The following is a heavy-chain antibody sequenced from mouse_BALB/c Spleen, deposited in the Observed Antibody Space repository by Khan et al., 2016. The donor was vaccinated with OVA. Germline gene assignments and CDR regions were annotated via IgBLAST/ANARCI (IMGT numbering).Heavy chain of an antibody. CDR2: MFPGDGST. CDR1: GYTFTSYD. CDR3: ARGGYGGFAY. J-gene: IGHJ3*01. D-gene: IGHD2-14*01. V-gene: IGHV1-85*01. Sequence: QVQLQQSGAELVKPGASVKLSCKASGYTFTSYDINWVRQRPEQGLEWIGWMFPGDGSTKYNENFKGKATLTTDQSSSTAYMQLSRLTSEDSGVYFCARGGYGGFAYWGKGTLVTVSA.